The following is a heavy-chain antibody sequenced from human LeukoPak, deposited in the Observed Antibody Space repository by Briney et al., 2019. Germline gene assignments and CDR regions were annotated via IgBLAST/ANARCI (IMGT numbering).Heavy chain of an antibody. J-gene: IGHJ5*02. Sequence: ASETLSLTCTVSGGSISSYYWSWIRQPAGKGLEWIGRIYTSGSTNYNPSLKSRVTMSVDTSKNQFSLKLSSVTAADTAVYYCAGNPYYYGSGKRSEPINWFDPWGQGTLVTVSS. CDR2: IYTSGST. CDR3: AGNPYYYGSGKRSEPINWFDP. V-gene: IGHV4-4*07. CDR1: GGSISSYY. D-gene: IGHD3-10*01.